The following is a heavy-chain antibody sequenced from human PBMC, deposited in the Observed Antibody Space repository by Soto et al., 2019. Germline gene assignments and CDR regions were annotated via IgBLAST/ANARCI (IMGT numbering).Heavy chain of an antibody. CDR3: AISKYDYGDYDDY. CDR2: IFIDGST. V-gene: IGHV3-53*01. D-gene: IGHD4-17*01. J-gene: IGHJ4*02. Sequence: GGSLRLSCGASGFTVSGNSLSWVRQAPGKGLEWVSYIFIDGSTYYADSVRGRFTISRDNSKNTLYLQMNSLRAEDTAVYYCAISKYDYGDYDDYWGQGTLVTVSS. CDR1: GFTVSGNS.